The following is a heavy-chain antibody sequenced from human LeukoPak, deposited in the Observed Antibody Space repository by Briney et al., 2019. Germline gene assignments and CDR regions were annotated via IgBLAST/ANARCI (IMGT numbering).Heavy chain of an antibody. CDR3: ARDLYQWLPSTRPRDYYYYMDV. CDR1: GYTFTGYY. D-gene: IGHD6-19*01. CDR2: INPNSGGT. Sequence: ASVKVSCKASGYTFTGYYIHWVRQAPGQGLEYMGWINPNSGGTNYAQKFQGRVIMTRDTSISTDYMELSRLRSDDTAVYYCARDLYQWLPSTRPRDYYYYMDVWGEGTTVTVSS. J-gene: IGHJ6*03. V-gene: IGHV1-2*02.